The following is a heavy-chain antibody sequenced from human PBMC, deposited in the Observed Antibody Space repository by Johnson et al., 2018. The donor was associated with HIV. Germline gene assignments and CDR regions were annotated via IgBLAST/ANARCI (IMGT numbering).Heavy chain of an antibody. V-gene: IGHV3-66*01. Sequence: VQLVESGGGLVQPGGSLRLSCAASGFTVSSNYMSWVRQAPGKGLEWVSVIYSGSSTYSADSLRGRFTISRDNSKNTLYLQMNSLRAEDTAVYYCARAYSYGAFDIWGQGTMVTVSS. J-gene: IGHJ3*02. CDR1: GFTVSSNY. D-gene: IGHD5-18*01. CDR3: ARAYSYGAFDI. CDR2: IYSGSST.